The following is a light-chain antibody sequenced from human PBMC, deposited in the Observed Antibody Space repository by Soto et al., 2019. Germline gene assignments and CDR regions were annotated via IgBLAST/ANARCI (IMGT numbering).Light chain of an antibody. CDR3: QQYDTSPPLYT. CDR1: QTVDSTY. J-gene: IGKJ2*01. Sequence: EVVLTQSPGTLSLSPGERATLSCRASQTVDSTYLAWYQQKPGQAPRLLIYRASSRAAGVPDRFSGSGSVTDFTLTISHLDPEDFAVYYCQQYDTSPPLYTFGQGTKLEIK. V-gene: IGKV3-20*01. CDR2: RAS.